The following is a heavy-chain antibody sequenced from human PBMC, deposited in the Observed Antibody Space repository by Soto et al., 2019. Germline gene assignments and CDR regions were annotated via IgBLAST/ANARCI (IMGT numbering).Heavy chain of an antibody. CDR2: IYYSGST. D-gene: IGHD6-19*01. J-gene: IGHJ5*02. Sequence: SETLSLTCTVSGGSISSGGYYWSWIRQHPGKGLEWIGYIYYSGSTYYNPSLKSRVTISVDTSKNQFSLKLSSVTAADTAVYYCARDGDIAVADNNWFDPWGQGTLVTVSS. CDR3: ARDGDIAVADNNWFDP. V-gene: IGHV4-31*03. CDR1: GGSISSGGYY.